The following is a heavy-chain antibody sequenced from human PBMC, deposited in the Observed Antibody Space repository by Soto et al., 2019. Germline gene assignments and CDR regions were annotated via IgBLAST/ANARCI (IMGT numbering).Heavy chain of an antibody. CDR1: GYTFTADY. D-gene: IGHD3-16*01. Sequence: QAHLVQSGPEVREPGASVKVSCKASGYTFTADYLHWVRQAPGQGLEWMGRINPKNGDTHYAQKFQGRGTMTRDTSVTTAYMELKKLRSDDTATYYCVKDREVAYSWFDPWGQVSLVTVSS. J-gene: IGHJ5*02. CDR3: VKDREVAYSWFDP. CDR2: INPKNGDT. V-gene: IGHV1-2*06.